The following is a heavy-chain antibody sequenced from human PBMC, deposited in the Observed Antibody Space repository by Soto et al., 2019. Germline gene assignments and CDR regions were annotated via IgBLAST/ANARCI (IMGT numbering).Heavy chain of an antibody. CDR3: ARGGYSSGYGWFDP. CDR1: GGSFSGYY. CDR2: IYHSGRT. D-gene: IGHD6-19*01. V-gene: IGHV4-34*01. J-gene: IGHJ5*02. Sequence: SETLSLTCAVYGGSFSGYYWSWIRQPPGKGLEWIGEIYHSGRTNYNPSLKSRVTISVDTSKNQFSLRLSSVTATDTAVYYCARGGYSSGYGWFDPWGQGTQVTVSS.